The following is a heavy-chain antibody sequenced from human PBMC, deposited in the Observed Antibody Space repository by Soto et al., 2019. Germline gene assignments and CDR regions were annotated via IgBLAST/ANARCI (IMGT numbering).Heavy chain of an antibody. D-gene: IGHD2-15*01. CDR1: GYTFIRYG. CDR2: MSAYNGRT. V-gene: IGHV1-18*01. CDR3: AREGYCSSGSCALYGHEYFGMDV. Sequence: QAHLVQSGAEVKKPGASVKVSCKTSGYTFIRYGVSWVRQAPGQGLEWMGWMSAYNGRTKYAQKFQGRDIMNKDTSTNTADMKLRSLTSDDTAVYYCAREGYCSSGSCALYGHEYFGMDVWGQGTTVTVSS. J-gene: IGHJ6*02.